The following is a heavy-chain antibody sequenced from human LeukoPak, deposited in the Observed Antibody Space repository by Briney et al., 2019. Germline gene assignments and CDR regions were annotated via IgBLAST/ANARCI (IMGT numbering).Heavy chain of an antibody. Sequence: ASVKVSCKASGGTFSSYAISWVRQAPGQGLEWMGRIIPILGIANYAQKFLGRVTITADKSTSTAYMELSSLRSEDTAVYYCARRRGVVRGVSGYGMDVWGQGTTVIVSS. D-gene: IGHD3-10*01. J-gene: IGHJ6*02. CDR3: ARRRGVVRGVSGYGMDV. CDR1: GGTFSSYA. V-gene: IGHV1-69*04. CDR2: IIPILGIA.